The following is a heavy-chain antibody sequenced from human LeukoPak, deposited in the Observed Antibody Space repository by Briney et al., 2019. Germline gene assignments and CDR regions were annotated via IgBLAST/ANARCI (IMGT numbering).Heavy chain of an antibody. V-gene: IGHV4-34*01. J-gene: IGHJ4*02. Sequence: SETLSLTCAVYGGSFSGYYWSWIRQPPGKGLEWIGEINHSGSTNYNPSLKSRVTISVDTSKNQFSLKLSSVTAADTAVYYCARAVYSLKYFDWLLTFDYWGQGTLVTVS. CDR2: INHSGST. D-gene: IGHD3-9*01. CDR1: GGSFSGYY. CDR3: ARAVYSLKYFDWLLTFDY.